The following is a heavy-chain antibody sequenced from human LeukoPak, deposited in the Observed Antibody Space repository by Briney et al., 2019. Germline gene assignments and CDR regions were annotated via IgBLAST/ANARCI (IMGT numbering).Heavy chain of an antibody. Sequence: PGGSLRLSCAASGLTFSDYYMSWIRQAPGKGLEWVSYISSSGSTIYYADSVKGRFTISRDNAKNSLYLQMNSLRAEDTAVYYCARDRVSYYDSSGYFPNDYWGQGTLVTVSS. D-gene: IGHD3-22*01. CDR1: GLTFSDYY. V-gene: IGHV3-11*01. CDR3: ARDRVSYYDSSGYFPNDY. J-gene: IGHJ4*02. CDR2: ISSSGSTI.